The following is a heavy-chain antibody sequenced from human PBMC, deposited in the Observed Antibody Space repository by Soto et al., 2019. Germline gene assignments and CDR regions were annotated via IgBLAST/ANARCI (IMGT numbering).Heavy chain of an antibody. Sequence: ESLKISCKGSGYSFTSYWIGWVRQMPGKGLEWMGIIYPGDSDTRYSPSFQGQVTISADKSISTAYLQWSSLKASDTAMYYCARHALYYYDSSGPRDYWGQGTLVTVSS. V-gene: IGHV5-51*01. CDR2: IYPGDSDT. D-gene: IGHD3-22*01. J-gene: IGHJ4*02. CDR3: ARHALYYYDSSGPRDY. CDR1: GYSFTSYW.